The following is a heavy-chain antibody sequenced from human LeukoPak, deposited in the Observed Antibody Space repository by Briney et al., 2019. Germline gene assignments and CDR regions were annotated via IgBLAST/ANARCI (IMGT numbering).Heavy chain of an antibody. CDR3: ARDLRKGGYDY. J-gene: IGHJ4*02. D-gene: IGHD6-13*01. V-gene: IGHV4-59*01. CDR1: GGSISSYY. CDR2: IYYSGST. Sequence: SETLSLTCTVSGGSISSYYWSWIRQPPGKGLEWIGYIYYSGSTNYNPSLKSRATISVDTSKNQFSLKLSSVTAADTAVYYCARDLRKGGYDYWGQGTLVTVSS.